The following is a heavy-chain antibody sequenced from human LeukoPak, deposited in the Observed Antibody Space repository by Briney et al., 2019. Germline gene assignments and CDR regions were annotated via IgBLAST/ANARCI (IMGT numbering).Heavy chain of an antibody. Sequence: SVKVSCKASGGTFSSYAISWVRQAPGQGLEWMGRIIPILGIANYAQKFQGRVTITADKSTSTAYMELSSLRSEDTAVYYCARGETGTTTWFDPWGQGTLVTVSS. CDR1: GGTFSSYA. J-gene: IGHJ5*02. CDR3: ARGETGTTTWFDP. D-gene: IGHD1-7*01. CDR2: IIPILGIA. V-gene: IGHV1-69*04.